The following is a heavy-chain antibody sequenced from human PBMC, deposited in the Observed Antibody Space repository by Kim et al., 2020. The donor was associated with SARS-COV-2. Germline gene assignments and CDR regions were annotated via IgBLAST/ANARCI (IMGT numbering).Heavy chain of an antibody. J-gene: IGHJ4*01. CDR1: GGSMTSNSHY. Sequence: SETLSLTCTVSGGSMTSNSHYWGWIRQPPGMGLEWIGSIFYSGNTFDNPSLKSRVTISVDTSKNQFSLILNSVTAADTAVYYCARQFCWGRIAAAGHADYWGHGILVTVSS. V-gene: IGHV4-39*01. CDR2: IFYSGNT. D-gene: IGHD6-13*01. CDR3: ARQFCWGRIAAAGHADY.